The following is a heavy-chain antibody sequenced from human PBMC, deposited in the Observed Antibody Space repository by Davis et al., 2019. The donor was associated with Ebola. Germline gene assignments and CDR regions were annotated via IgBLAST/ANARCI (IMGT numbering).Heavy chain of an antibody. D-gene: IGHD3-22*01. V-gene: IGHV4-59*01. Sequence: SETLSLTCTVSGGSISSYYWSWIRQPPGKGLEWIGYIYYSGSTNYNPSLKSRVTISVDTSKNQFSLKLSSVTAADTAVYYCARARYYDSSGSPAFDIWGQGTMVTVSS. CDR3: ARARYYDSSGSPAFDI. CDR1: GGSISSYY. CDR2: IYYSGST. J-gene: IGHJ3*02.